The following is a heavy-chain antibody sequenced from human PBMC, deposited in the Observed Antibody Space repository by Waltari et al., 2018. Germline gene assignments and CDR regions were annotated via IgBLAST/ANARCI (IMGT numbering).Heavy chain of an antibody. V-gene: IGHV4-59*11. CDR3: ARVGDYDFWSGYYFFDY. J-gene: IGHJ4*02. D-gene: IGHD3-3*01. Sequence: QVQLQESGPGLVKPSETLSLTCTVSGGSISSHYWSRIRQPPGKGLEWIGYIYYSGSTNYNPSLKSRVTISVDTSKNQFSLKLSSVTAADTAVYYCARVGDYDFWSGYYFFDYWGQGTLVTVSS. CDR2: IYYSGST. CDR1: GGSISSHY.